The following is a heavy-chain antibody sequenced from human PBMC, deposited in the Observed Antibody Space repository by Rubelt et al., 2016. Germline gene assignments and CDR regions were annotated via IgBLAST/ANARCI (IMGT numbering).Heavy chain of an antibody. CDR1: GGSISSSSYY. CDR3: ARDLLWLEGATPDPKDY. V-gene: IGHV4-39*07. CDR2: IYYSGST. J-gene: IGHJ4*02. Sequence: QLQLQESGPGLVKPSETLSLTCTVSGGSISSSSYYWGWIRQPPGKGLEWIGSIYYSGSTYYNPSLKSRVTISVDTAKNQFSLKLSSVTAADTAVYYCARDLLWLEGATPDPKDYWGQETLVTVSS. D-gene: IGHD1-26*01.